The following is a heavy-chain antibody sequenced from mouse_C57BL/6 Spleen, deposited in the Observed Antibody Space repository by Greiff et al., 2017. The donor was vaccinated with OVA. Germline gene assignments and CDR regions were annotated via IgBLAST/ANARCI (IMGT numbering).Heavy chain of an antibody. CDR3: ARNDYYFDY. D-gene: IGHD2-4*01. J-gene: IGHJ2*01. V-gene: IGHV1-7*01. CDR1: GYTFTSYW. CDR2: INPSSGYT. Sequence: QVQLQQSGAELAKPGASVKLSCKASGYTFTSYWLHWVKQRPGQGLEWIGYINPSSGYTKYNQKFKAKATLTADKSSSTAYMQLSSLTYEDSAVYYCARNDYYFDYWGQGTTLTVSS.